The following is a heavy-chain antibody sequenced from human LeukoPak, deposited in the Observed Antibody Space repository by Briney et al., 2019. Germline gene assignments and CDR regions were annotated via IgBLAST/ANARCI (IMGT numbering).Heavy chain of an antibody. V-gene: IGHV3-21*01. J-gene: IGHJ6*02. Sequence: GGSLRLSCAASGFTFSSYSMNWVRQAPGKGLEWDSSISSSSSYIYYADSVKGRFTISRDNAKNSLYLQMNSLRAEDTAVYYCARAIIVATIKDYFYYGMDVWGQGTTVTVSS. D-gene: IGHD5-12*01. CDR1: GFTFSSYS. CDR3: ARAIIVATIKDYFYYGMDV. CDR2: ISSSSSYI.